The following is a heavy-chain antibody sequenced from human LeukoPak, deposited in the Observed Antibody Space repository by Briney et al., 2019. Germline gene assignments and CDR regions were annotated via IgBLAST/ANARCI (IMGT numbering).Heavy chain of an antibody. J-gene: IGHJ4*02. CDR2: INPSGGNT. CDR3: ARGGGEFDY. Sequence: ASVKVSCKASGYTFTSYYMHWVRQAPGQGLEWMGIINPSGGNTGYAQKFQGRVTITRNTSISTAYMELSSLRSEDTAVYDCARGGGEFDYWGQGTLVTVSS. D-gene: IGHD3-10*01. CDR1: GYTFTSYY. V-gene: IGHV1-46*01.